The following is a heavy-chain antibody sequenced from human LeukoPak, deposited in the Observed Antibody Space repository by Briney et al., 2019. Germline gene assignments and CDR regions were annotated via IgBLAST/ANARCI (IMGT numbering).Heavy chain of an antibody. CDR2: ISSSSSYI. Sequence: PGGSLRLSCAASGFTFSSYSMNWVRQAPGKGLEWVSSISSSSSYIYYANSVKGRFTISRDNAKNSLYLQMNSLRAGDTAVYYCARYSSGWYDWFDPWRQGNLDTVSS. J-gene: IGHJ5*02. V-gene: IGHV3-21*01. D-gene: IGHD6-19*01. CDR1: GFTFSSYS. CDR3: ARYSSGWYDWFDP.